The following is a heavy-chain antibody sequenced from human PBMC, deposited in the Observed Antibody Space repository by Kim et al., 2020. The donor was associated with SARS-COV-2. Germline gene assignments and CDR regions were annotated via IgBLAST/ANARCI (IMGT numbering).Heavy chain of an antibody. CDR3: AKLNEQWLVGYFDY. CDR2: ISWNSGSI. D-gene: IGHD6-19*01. J-gene: IGHJ4*02. CDR1: GFTFDDYA. V-gene: IGHV3-9*01. Sequence: GGSLRLSCAASGFTFDDYAMHWVRQAPGKGLEWVSGISWNSGSIGYADSVKGRFTISRDNAKNSLYLQMNSLRAEDTALYYCAKLNEQWLVGYFDYWGQG.